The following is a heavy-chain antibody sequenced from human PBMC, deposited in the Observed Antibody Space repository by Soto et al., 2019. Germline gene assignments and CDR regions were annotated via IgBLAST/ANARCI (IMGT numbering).Heavy chain of an antibody. CDR3: ARVEWLRSGYYYYYMDV. J-gene: IGHJ6*03. V-gene: IGHV3-21*01. D-gene: IGHD5-12*01. CDR2: ISSSSTYI. Sequence: GGSLRLSCAASGFTFSSHSMDWVRQVPGRGLEWVASISSSSTYIYYADSVKGRFIISRDNAKNSLFLQMNSLRAEDTAVYYCARVEWLRSGYYYYYMDVWGKGTTVTVSS. CDR1: GFTFSSHS.